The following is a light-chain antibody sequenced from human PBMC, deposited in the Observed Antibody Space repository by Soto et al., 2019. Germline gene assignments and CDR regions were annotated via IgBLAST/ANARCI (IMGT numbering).Light chain of an antibody. Sequence: QLVLTQPPSVSGAPGQRVTISCTGSSSNIGAGYDVHWYQQLPGTAPKLLIYANTDRPLGVPDRISGSKSGTSASLAITGLQVEDEADYYCQSYDNSLSGSKIFGGGTKLTVL. V-gene: IGLV1-40*01. CDR2: ANT. CDR3: QSYDNSLSGSKI. CDR1: SSNIGAGYD. J-gene: IGLJ2*01.